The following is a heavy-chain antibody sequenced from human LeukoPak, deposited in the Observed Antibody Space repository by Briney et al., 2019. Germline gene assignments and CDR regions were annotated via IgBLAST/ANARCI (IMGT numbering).Heavy chain of an antibody. Sequence: GGSLRLSCAASGFTFSTYNMNWVRRAPGKGLEWVSSISCSGTYLYYAGSMKGRFTISRNNAKNSLYLQMNSLRAEDTAVYYCAREIVFNDFWSGYYNDYWGQGTLVTVSS. CDR2: ISCSGTYL. D-gene: IGHD3-3*01. J-gene: IGHJ4*02. CDR3: AREIVFNDFWSGYYNDY. V-gene: IGHV3-21*01. CDR1: GFTFSTYN.